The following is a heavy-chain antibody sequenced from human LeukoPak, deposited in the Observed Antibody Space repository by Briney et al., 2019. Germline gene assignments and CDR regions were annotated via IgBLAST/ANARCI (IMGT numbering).Heavy chain of an antibody. Sequence: SETLSLTCTVSGCSISSSSYYWGWIRQPPGKGLEWIGSIYYSGSTYYNPSLKSRVTISVDTSKNQFSLKLSSVTAADTAVYYCARLIVVVPAARPYYYMDVWGKGTTVTVSS. CDR2: IYYSGST. V-gene: IGHV4-39*01. D-gene: IGHD2-2*01. CDR3: ARLIVVVPAARPYYYMDV. CDR1: GCSISSSSYY. J-gene: IGHJ6*03.